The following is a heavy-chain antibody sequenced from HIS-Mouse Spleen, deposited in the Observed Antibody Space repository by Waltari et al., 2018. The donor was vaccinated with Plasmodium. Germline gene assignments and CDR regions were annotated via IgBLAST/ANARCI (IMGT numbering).Heavy chain of an antibody. V-gene: IGHV1-2*02. CDR3: ARVLGYKAAAGTFVEYFQH. CDR2: INPNRGGT. Sequence: QVQLVQSGAEVKKPGASVKVSCKASGYTFTGYYMHWVRQAPGQGLEWMGGINPNRGGTNNAQKLQGRSTMTRDTSISTAYMELSRLRSDDTAVYYCARVLGYKAAAGTFVEYFQHWGQGTLVTVSS. J-gene: IGHJ1*01. D-gene: IGHD6-13*01. CDR1: GYTFTGYY.